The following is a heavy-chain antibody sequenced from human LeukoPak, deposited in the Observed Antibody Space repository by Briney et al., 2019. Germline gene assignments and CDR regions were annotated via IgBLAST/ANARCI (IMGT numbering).Heavy chain of an antibody. CDR1: GFTFSNAW. Sequence: GGSLRLSCAASGFTFSNAWMSWVRQAPGKGLEWVGRINSKTEGGTTDYGAPVKGRFTISRDDSKNTLYLQMNSLKTEDTAVYYCTTGRRFDYWGQGTLVTVSS. V-gene: IGHV3-15*01. J-gene: IGHJ4*02. CDR3: TTGRRFDY. CDR2: INSKTEGGTT.